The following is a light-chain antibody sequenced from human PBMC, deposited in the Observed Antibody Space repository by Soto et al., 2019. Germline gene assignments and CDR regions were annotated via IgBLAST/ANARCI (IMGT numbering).Light chain of an antibody. CDR3: QLYNSDLRT. J-gene: IGKJ1*01. Sequence: DIQMTQSPSTLSASVGDRVTITCRASQSISSWLAWYQHKPGKAPKLLIYDASSLESGVPSRFSGSGSGTEFTLTISRLQSGGVGTYYCQLYNSDLRTLGEGTKVDIK. V-gene: IGKV1-5*01. CDR1: QSISSW. CDR2: DAS.